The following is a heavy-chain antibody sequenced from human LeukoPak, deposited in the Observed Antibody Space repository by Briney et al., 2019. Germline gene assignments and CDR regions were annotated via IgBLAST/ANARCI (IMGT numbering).Heavy chain of an antibody. J-gene: IGHJ4*02. V-gene: IGHV1-2*02. CDR3: ARDWSWNLLRQGIFDY. CDR2: INPNSGGT. D-gene: IGHD1-1*01. CDR1: GYTFTGYY. Sequence: ASVKVSCKASGYTFTGYYMHWVRQAPGQGLEWMGWINPNSGGTNYAQKFQGSVTMTRDTSISTVYMELSRLRSDDTAVYYCARDWSWNLLRQGIFDYWGQGTLVTVSS.